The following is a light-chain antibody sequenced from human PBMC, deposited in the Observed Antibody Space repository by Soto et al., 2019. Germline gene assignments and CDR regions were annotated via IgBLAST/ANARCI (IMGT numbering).Light chain of an antibody. CDR3: QQSYSMPLA. Sequence: DIQMTQSPSTLSASLGDRVTITWGASQNIGTSLAWYQQTPGKAPKLLISDASTLESGVPSRFGGSGYGTDFNLTISSLQTEDFVSYYCQQSYSMPLAFGGGTKVDIK. CDR2: DAS. J-gene: IGKJ4*01. V-gene: IGKV1-5*01. CDR1: QNIGTS.